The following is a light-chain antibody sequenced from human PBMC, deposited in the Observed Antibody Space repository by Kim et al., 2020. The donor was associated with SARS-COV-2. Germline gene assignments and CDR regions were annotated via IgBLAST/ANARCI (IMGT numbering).Light chain of an antibody. J-gene: IGKJ5*01. CDR2: GAS. CDR3: LQHNTYPIT. V-gene: IGKV1-17*01. CDR1: QVSRDY. Sequence: APGEDAAPTTCRASQVSRDYLGWYQQNPGKAPKRLIYGASSLHSGVPSRFSGSGSGTDFTLTISSLQPEDFATYFCLQHNTYPITFGQGTRLDIK.